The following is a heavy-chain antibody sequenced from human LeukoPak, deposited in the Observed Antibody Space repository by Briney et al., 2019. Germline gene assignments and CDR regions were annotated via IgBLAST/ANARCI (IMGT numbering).Heavy chain of an antibody. D-gene: IGHD3-9*01. V-gene: IGHV4-39*07. Sequence: SESLCLTRTVSGDSLCRSSSYWGWVRQPPGRGLEWIRSIYYSESTYYNTSLKSRVTIAVGTSKNQFSLKLSSVTAADTAVYYCAGSNYDILTGYGYYFDYWGRGTRVIVSA. CDR3: AGSNYDILTGYGYYFDY. CDR1: GDSLCRSSSY. J-gene: IGHJ4*02. CDR2: IYYSEST.